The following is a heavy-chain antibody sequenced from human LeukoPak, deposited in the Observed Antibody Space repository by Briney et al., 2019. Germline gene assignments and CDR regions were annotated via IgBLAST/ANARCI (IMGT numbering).Heavy chain of an antibody. CDR1: GYSISSGYY. Sequence: SETLSLTCAVPGYSISSGYYWGWIRQPPGKGLEWIGTIYQSGSTYYNSSLKSRVTISVDTSKNQFSLKLSSVTAADTAVYYCARQAGGSINAFDIWGQGTMVTVSS. CDR2: IYQSGST. D-gene: IGHD3-3*02. J-gene: IGHJ3*02. V-gene: IGHV4-38-2*01. CDR3: ARQAGGSINAFDI.